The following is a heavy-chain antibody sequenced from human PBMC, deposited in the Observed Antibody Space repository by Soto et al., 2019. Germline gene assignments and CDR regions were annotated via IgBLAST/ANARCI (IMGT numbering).Heavy chain of an antibody. CDR3: GRGGVLRYFDWLLYYYYGMDV. CDR2: ISAYNGNT. Sequence: ASVKVSCKTSGYGNTSYGISWVRQAPGQGLEWMGWISAYNGNTNYAQKLQGRVTMTTDTSTSTAYMELRSLRSDDTAVYYCGRGGVLRYFDWLLYYYYGMDVWGQGTTVTVSS. D-gene: IGHD3-9*01. J-gene: IGHJ6*02. V-gene: IGHV1-18*01. CDR1: GYGNTSYG.